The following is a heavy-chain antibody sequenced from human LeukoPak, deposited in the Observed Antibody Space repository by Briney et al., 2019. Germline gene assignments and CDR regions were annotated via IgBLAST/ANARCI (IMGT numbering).Heavy chain of an antibody. V-gene: IGHV3-7*01. CDR1: GFTFSTYW. CDR2: IRQDGSDK. CDR3: ARDPIVGATTFDY. Sequence: GGSLRLSCVVSGFTFSTYWMSWVRQAPGKGLEWVANIRQDGSDKFYVDSVKGRFTISRDNAKSSLSLQMDSLRAEDTAVYYCARDPIVGATTFDYWGQGTLVTVSS. J-gene: IGHJ4*02. D-gene: IGHD1-26*01.